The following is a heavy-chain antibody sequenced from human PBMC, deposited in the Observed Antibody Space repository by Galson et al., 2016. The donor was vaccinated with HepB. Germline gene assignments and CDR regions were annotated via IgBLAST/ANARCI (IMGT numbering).Heavy chain of an antibody. V-gene: IGHV3-66*01. D-gene: IGHD2-2*01. J-gene: IGHJ6*02. CDR2: IYSDGST. CDR3: ARDPGLPNGMHV. Sequence: SLRLSCAASGFTVSSDYMSWVRQAPGKGLEWVSVIYSDGSTYYADSVKGRFTISRDNSKNTLYLQMNSLRAGDTAVYYCARDPGLPNGMHVRGQGTTVTVSS. CDR1: GFTVSSDY.